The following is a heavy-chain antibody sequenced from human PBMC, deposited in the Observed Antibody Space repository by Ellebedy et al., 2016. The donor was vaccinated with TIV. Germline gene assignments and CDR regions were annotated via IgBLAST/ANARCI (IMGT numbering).Heavy chain of an antibody. J-gene: IGHJ4*02. CDR2: IAGTFYT. D-gene: IGHD6-19*01. CDR1: GYTFRTYT. V-gene: IGHV1-3*01. Sequence: AASVKVSCKASGYTFRTYTTQWMRQAPGQRPAWMGWIAGTFYTQYSQKFQGRVTMTEDTSTDTAYMELSSLRSEDTAVYYCATDLQQWLGFDYWGQGTLVTVSS. CDR3: ATDLQQWLGFDY.